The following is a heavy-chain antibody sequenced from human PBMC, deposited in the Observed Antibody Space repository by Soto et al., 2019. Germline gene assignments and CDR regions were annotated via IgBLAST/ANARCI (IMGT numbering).Heavy chain of an antibody. CDR2: ISYDGSNK. D-gene: IGHD6-13*01. V-gene: IGHV3-30*03. Sequence: GGSLRLSCAASGFTFSSYGMHWVRQAPGKGLEWVAVISYDGSNKYYADSVEGRFTISRGNSKNTLYLQMNTLRAEDTAVYYCARGIAAAGPKLDYWGQGTLVTVSS. J-gene: IGHJ4*02. CDR1: GFTFSSYG. CDR3: ARGIAAAGPKLDY.